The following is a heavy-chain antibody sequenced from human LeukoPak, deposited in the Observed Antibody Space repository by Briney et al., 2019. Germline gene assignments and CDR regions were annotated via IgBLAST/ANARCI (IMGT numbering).Heavy chain of an antibody. J-gene: IGHJ5*02. CDR3: ARFTSGGWFDP. Sequence: SETLSLTCTVSGGSISSGGYYWSWIRQHPGKGLEWIGYIYYSGSTYYNPSLKSRVTISVDTSKNQFSLKLSSVTAADTAVYYCARFTSGGWFDPWGQGTLVIVSS. D-gene: IGHD1-1*01. CDR2: IYYSGST. CDR1: GGSISSGGYY. V-gene: IGHV4-31*03.